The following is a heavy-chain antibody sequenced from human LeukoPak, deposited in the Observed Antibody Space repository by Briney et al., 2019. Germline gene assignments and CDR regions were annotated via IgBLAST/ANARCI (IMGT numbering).Heavy chain of an antibody. CDR2: IRYDGSNK. CDR3: AKDRYMGYYYYYYMDV. V-gene: IGHV3-30*02. D-gene: IGHD1-14*01. J-gene: IGHJ6*03. Sequence: PGGSLRLSCAASGFTFSSYSMNWVRQAPGKGLEWVAFIRYDGSNKYYADSVKGRFTISRDNSKNTLYLQMNSLRAEDTAVYYCAKDRYMGYYYYYYMDVWGKGTTVTISS. CDR1: GFTFSSYS.